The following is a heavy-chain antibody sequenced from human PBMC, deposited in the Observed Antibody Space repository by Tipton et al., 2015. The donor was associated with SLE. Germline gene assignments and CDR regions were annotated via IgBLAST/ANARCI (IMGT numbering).Heavy chain of an antibody. J-gene: IGHJ5*02. Sequence: TLSLTCTVSGGSISSSSYYWGWIRQPPGKGLEWIGSIYYSGSTYYNPSLKSRVTISVDTSKNQFSLKLSSVTAADTAVYYCARHGGTGRNWFDPWGQGTLVTVSS. CDR3: ARHGGTGRNWFDP. CDR2: IYYSGST. CDR1: GGSISSSSYY. V-gene: IGHV4-39*01. D-gene: IGHD3-16*01.